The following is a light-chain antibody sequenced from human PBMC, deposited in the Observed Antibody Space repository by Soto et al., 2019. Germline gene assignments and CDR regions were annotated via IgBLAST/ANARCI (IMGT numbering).Light chain of an antibody. V-gene: IGKV1-9*01. J-gene: IGKJ5*01. CDR3: QQLNSYPIT. Sequence: DIQMTQSPSSLSASVGDRVSITCQTSQEISNYLKWYQQKPGKAPKLLIYDASTLQDGVPSRFSGSGYGTDFTLIISGLQAEDFATYYCQQLNSYPITCGQGTRLEIK. CDR1: QEISNY. CDR2: DAS.